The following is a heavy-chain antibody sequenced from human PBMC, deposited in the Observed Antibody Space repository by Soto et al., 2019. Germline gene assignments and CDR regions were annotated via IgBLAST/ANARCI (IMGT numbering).Heavy chain of an antibody. D-gene: IGHD1-1*01. V-gene: IGHV1-69*13. CDR2: IIPIFGTA. Sequence: ASVKVSCKASGGTFSSYAISWVRQAPGQGLEWMGGIIPIFGTANYAQKFQGRVTITADESTSTAYMELSSLRSEDTAVYYCAREQRRTSLWFDYWGQGTLVTVSS. J-gene: IGHJ4*02. CDR1: GGTFSSYA. CDR3: AREQRRTSLWFDY.